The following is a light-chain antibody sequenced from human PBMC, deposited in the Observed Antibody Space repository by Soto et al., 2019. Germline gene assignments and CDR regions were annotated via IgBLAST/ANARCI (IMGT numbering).Light chain of an antibody. CDR2: AAS. V-gene: IGKV1-39*01. CDR1: QSISSY. J-gene: IGKJ1*01. Sequence: DIQMTQSPSSLSASVGDRVTITCRASQSISSYLSWYQQKPGKAPKLLIYAASSLQSGVPSRFSGSGSGTDFTLTISSLQPEDFATYSCQQSYSTPKFGQGTKVEIK. CDR3: QQSYSTPK.